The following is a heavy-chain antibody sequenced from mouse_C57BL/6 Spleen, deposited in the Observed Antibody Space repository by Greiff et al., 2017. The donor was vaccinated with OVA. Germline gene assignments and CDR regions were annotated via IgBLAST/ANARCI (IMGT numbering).Heavy chain of an antibody. J-gene: IGHJ3*01. V-gene: IGHV1-82*01. CDR1: GFAFSSSW. Sequence: VKLVESGPELVKPGASVKISCKASGFAFSSSWMNWVKQRPGKGLEWIGRIYAGDGDTNYNGKLKGKATLTADKSYSTPYMQLSILTSADSAVYSCAREGGDGYYVWFAYWGQGTLLTVSA. CDR2: IYAGDGDT. D-gene: IGHD2-3*01. CDR3: AREGGDGYYVWFAY.